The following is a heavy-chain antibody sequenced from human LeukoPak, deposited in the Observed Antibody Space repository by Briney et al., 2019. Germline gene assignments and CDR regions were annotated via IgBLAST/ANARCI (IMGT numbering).Heavy chain of an antibody. CDR1: GGSFSGYY. D-gene: IGHD5-18*01. CDR2: INHSGST. CDR3: AFDTAMATG. Sequence: SETLSLTCAVYGGSFSGYYWSWIRQPPGKGLEWIGEINHSGSTNYNPSLKSRVTISVDTSKNQFSLKLSSVTAADTAVYNCAFDTAMATGWGPGTLVTVSS. V-gene: IGHV4-34*01. J-gene: IGHJ4*02.